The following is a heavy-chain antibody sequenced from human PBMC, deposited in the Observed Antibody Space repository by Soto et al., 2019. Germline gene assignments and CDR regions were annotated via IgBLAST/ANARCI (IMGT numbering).Heavy chain of an antibody. Sequence: QVQLVQSGAEVKKPGASVKVSCKASGYTFTSYYMHWVRQAPGQGLEWMGIINPSGGSTSYAQKFQSRVSTTRDTSTSTVYMELSSLRSEDTAVYYCASDRLITIFAHDAFDIWGQGTMVTVSS. CDR1: GYTFTSYY. J-gene: IGHJ3*02. CDR2: INPSGGST. CDR3: ASDRLITIFAHDAFDI. V-gene: IGHV1-46*01. D-gene: IGHD3-3*01.